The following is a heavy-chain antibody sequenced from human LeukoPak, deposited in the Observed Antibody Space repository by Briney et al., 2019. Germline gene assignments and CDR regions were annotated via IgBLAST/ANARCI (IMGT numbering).Heavy chain of an antibody. J-gene: IGHJ4*02. CDR2: ISGSGGST. CDR1: GFTFSSYS. CDR3: AASSGYSPYLVY. V-gene: IGHV3-23*01. D-gene: IGHD3-22*01. Sequence: PGGSLRLSCSASGFTFSSYSMSWVGQAPGKGLAWVSAISGSGGSTYYADSVKGRFTISRDNSKNTLYLQMNSLRAEDRAVYYCAASSGYSPYLVYWGQGTLVTVSS.